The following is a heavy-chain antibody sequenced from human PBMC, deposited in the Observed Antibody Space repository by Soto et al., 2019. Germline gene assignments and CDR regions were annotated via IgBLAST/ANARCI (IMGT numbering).Heavy chain of an antibody. CDR1: GGSVSRGNSY. Sequence: SETLSLTCTVSGGSVSRGNSYWSWIRQPPGKGLEGIGYIYNSGSTNYNPSLKSRVTISLDTSKNKFYLKLSSVTAADTAVYSCARTDGPVYFDNWGKGTMVTVYS. J-gene: IGHJ4*02. CDR2: IYNSGST. V-gene: IGHV4-61*01. CDR3: ARTDGPVYFDN.